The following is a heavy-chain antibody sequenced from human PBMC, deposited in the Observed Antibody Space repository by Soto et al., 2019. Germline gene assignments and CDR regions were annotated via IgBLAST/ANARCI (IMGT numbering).Heavy chain of an antibody. Sequence: ASVKVSCKASGYTFTSYDINWVRQATGQGLEWMGWMNPNSGNTGYAQKFQGRVTMTRNTSISTAYMELSSLRSEDTAVYYCARVEGSNWGGPDAFDIWGQGTMVTVSS. CDR3: ARVEGSNWGGPDAFDI. J-gene: IGHJ3*02. CDR2: MNPNSGNT. V-gene: IGHV1-8*01. CDR1: GYTFTSYD. D-gene: IGHD7-27*01.